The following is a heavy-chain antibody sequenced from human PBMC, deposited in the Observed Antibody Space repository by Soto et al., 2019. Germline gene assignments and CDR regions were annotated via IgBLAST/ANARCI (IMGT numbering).Heavy chain of an antibody. J-gene: IGHJ4*02. D-gene: IGHD2-15*01. Sequence: GGSLRLSCAASGFSFSEAWMNWVRQAPGKGLEWVGRIKSKANGETADYAAPVKGRFAISRDDSKHTLYLHINSLKPDDTAIYYCVADLSGGPYPFDSWGQGTLVTVSS. CDR1: GFSFSEAW. V-gene: IGHV3-15*07. CDR2: IKSKANGETA. CDR3: VADLSGGPYPFDS.